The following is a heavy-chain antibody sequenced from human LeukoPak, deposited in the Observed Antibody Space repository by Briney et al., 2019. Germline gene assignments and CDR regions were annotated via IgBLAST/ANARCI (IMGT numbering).Heavy chain of an antibody. V-gene: IGHV1-2*02. D-gene: IGHD3-9*01. CDR3: ARILPPDAFDI. J-gene: IGHJ3*02. CDR1: GYTLIEYY. Sequence: ASVKVSCKASGYTLIEYYIYWVRQAPGQGLEWMGWINPKSGGTKYAQKFQGRVTMTTDTSISTAYMELSSLRSDDTAVYYCARILPPDAFDIWGQGAMVTVSS. CDR2: INPKSGGT.